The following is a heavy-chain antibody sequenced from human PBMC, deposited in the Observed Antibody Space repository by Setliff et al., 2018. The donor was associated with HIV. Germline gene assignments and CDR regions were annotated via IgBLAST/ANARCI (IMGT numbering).Heavy chain of an antibody. CDR2: IYSTGST. Sequence: PSATLSLTCTVSGPSINLHYWSWIRQSPGKGFEWIGYIYSTGSTNYNPSLQRRVTISMVASRTQFSLKVTSVTAADTAVYYCAKGAGFYGDYTFDHWGQGRQVTVSS. J-gene: IGHJ4*02. D-gene: IGHD4-17*01. CDR3: AKGAGFYGDYTFDH. V-gene: IGHV4-59*11. CDR1: GPSINLHY.